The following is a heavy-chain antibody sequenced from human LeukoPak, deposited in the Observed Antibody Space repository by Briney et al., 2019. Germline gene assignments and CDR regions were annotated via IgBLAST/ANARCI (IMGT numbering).Heavy chain of an antibody. V-gene: IGHV3-21*01. CDR3: ARTYYDILTGYNPYFDY. CDR2: ITSSSTSM. CDR1: GFTFTTYS. J-gene: IGHJ4*02. Sequence: PGRSLRLSCAAPGFTFTTYSMNWVRQAPGKGLEWVSPITSSSTSMYYADSVKGRFTISRDNAKNSLYLQMNSLRAEDTAVYYCARTYYDILTGYNPYFDYWGQGTLVTVSS. D-gene: IGHD3-9*01.